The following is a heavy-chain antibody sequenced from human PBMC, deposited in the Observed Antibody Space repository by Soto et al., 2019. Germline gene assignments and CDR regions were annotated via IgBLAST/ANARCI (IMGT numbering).Heavy chain of an antibody. V-gene: IGHV1-69*01. CDR3: ARVGPAHYYDSSGYYSPLDY. CDR1: GDTFSSYA. D-gene: IGHD3-22*01. Sequence: QVQLVQSGAEVKKPGSSVKVSCKASGDTFSSYAINWVRQAPGQGLEWMGVIIHMFGTANYAQKFKGRVTITAGESTSTVYMELSSLRSEDTAVYYCARVGPAHYYDSSGYYSPLDYWGQGTLVTVSS. CDR2: IIHMFGTA. J-gene: IGHJ4*02.